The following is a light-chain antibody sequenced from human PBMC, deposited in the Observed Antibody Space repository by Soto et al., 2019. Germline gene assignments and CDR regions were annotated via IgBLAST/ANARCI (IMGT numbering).Light chain of an antibody. Sequence: DIQMTQSPSSLSGSVGDSVTITCRASQGISSYLAWYQQRPGKAPTLLIYAASTLQSGVPSRFSGSGSGTDFTLTINSLQPEDSATYYCQQAYSFPITFGQGTRLEIK. CDR3: QQAYSFPIT. CDR2: AAS. J-gene: IGKJ5*01. V-gene: IGKV1-27*01. CDR1: QGISSY.